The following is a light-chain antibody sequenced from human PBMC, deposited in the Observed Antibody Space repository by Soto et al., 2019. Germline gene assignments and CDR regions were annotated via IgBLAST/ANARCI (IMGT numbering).Light chain of an antibody. J-gene: IGLJ1*01. CDR3: TSYTDISNYV. Sequence: QSVLTQPPSVSGSPGQSITISCTGTSSDLGIYNYVSWYQQQPGKAPKLMIYQVTNRPSGVANRFSGSRSGSTASLTISRLQAEDEADYYCTSYTDISNYVFGTGTKLTVL. V-gene: IGLV2-14*01. CDR2: QVT. CDR1: SSDLGIYNY.